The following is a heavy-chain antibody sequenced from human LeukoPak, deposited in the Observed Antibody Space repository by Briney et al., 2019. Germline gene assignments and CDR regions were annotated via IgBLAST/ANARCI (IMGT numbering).Heavy chain of an antibody. J-gene: IGHJ6*03. V-gene: IGHV4-34*01. Sequence: KASETLSLTCAVYGGSFSGYYWSWIRQPPGKGLEWIGEINHSGSTNYNPSLKSRVTISVDTSKNQFSLKLSSVTAADTAVYYCARSPLGEYQLHYYMDVWGKGTTVTISS. CDR1: GGSFSGYY. CDR2: INHSGST. D-gene: IGHD2-2*01. CDR3: ARSPLGEYQLHYYMDV.